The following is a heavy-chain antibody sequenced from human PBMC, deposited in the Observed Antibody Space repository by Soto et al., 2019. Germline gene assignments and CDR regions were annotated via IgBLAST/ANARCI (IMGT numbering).Heavy chain of an antibody. V-gene: IGHV3-23*01. CDR3: ANNRGGITIFGVVICPFDY. D-gene: IGHD3-3*01. J-gene: IGHJ4*02. CDR1: GFTFSSYA. CDR2: ISGSGGST. Sequence: EVQLLESVGGLVQPGGSLRLSCAASGFTFSSYAMSWVRQAPGKGLEWVSAISGSGGSTYYADSVKGRFTISRDNSKNTLYLQMNSLRAEYTAVYYCANNRGGITIFGVVICPFDYWGQGTLVTVSS.